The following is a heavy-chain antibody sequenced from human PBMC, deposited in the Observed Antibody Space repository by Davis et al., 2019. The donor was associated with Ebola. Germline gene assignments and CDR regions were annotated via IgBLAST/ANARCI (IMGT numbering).Heavy chain of an antibody. CDR3: AKDYYDSSGYWTSPHYYYYMDV. CDR2: ISGSGGST. J-gene: IGHJ6*03. CDR1: GFTFSSYA. D-gene: IGHD3-22*01. V-gene: IGHV3-23*01. Sequence: PAGSLTLSCAASGFTFSSYAMSWVRQDPGKGLEWVSAISGSGGSTYYADSVKGRFTISRDNSKNTLYLQMNSLRAEDTAVYYCAKDYYDSSGYWTSPHYYYYMDVWGKGTTVTVSS.